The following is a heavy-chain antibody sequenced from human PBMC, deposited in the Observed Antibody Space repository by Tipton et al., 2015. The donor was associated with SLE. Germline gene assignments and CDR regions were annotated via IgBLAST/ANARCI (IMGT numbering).Heavy chain of an antibody. CDR2: ISAYNGNT. CDR3: ARLNYDFWSGSTAWYYMDV. V-gene: IGHV1-18*01. CDR1: GYTFTSYG. D-gene: IGHD3-3*01. Sequence: QLVQSGAEVKKPGASVKVSCKASGYTFTSYGISWVRQAPGQGLEWMGWISAYNGNTNYAQKLQGRVTMTTDTSTSTAYMELRSLRSDDTAVYYCARLNYDFWSGSTAWYYMDVWGKVTTVTVSS. J-gene: IGHJ6*03.